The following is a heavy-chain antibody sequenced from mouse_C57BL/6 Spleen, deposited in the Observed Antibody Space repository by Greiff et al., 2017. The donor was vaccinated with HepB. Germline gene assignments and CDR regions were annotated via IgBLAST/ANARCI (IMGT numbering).Heavy chain of an antibody. V-gene: IGHV14-2*01. CDR1: GFNIKDYY. CDR2: IDPEDGET. J-gene: IGHJ4*01. Sequence: VQLQQSGAELVKPGASVKLSCTASGFNIKDYYMHWVKQRTEQGLEWIGRIDPEDGETKYAPKFQGKATITAAPSSNTAYLQLSSLTSDDTAVYYCAKEFSHYYGSSPYAMDYWGQGTSVTVSS. CDR3: AKEFSHYYGSSPYAMDY. D-gene: IGHD1-1*01.